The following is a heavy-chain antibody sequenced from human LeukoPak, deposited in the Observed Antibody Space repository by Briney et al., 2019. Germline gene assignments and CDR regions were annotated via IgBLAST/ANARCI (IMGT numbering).Heavy chain of an antibody. D-gene: IGHD3-10*01. V-gene: IGHV4-39*01. CDR2: IYYSGST. CDR3: ARHVATMVRGVNYYYYYMDV. Sequence: SETLSLTCTVSGGSVSSSTYYWGWIRQPPGKGLEWIGSIYYSGSTYYNPSLKSRVTISVDTSKNQFSLKLSSVTAADTAVYYCARHVATMVRGVNYYYYYMDVWGKGTTVTVSS. J-gene: IGHJ6*03. CDR1: GGSVSSSTYY.